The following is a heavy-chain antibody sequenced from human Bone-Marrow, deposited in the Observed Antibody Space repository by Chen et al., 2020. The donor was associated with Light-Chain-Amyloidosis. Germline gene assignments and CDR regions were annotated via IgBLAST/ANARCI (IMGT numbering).Heavy chain of an antibody. V-gene: IGHV3-23*01. Sequence: EVQLLESGGGLVQPGGSLRLSCAASGFTFSSYAMSWVRQAPGKGLEWVSAISGSGGSTDYADCVEGRFTISRDNSKNTLYLQMNSLRAEDTAVYYCAKFEVDFWSGFPPQFDYWGQGTLVTVSS. CDR2: ISGSGGST. J-gene: IGHJ4*02. D-gene: IGHD3-3*01. CDR1: GFTFSSYA. CDR3: AKFEVDFWSGFPPQFDY.